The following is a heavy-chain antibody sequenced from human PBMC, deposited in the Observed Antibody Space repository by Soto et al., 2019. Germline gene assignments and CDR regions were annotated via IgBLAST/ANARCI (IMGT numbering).Heavy chain of an antibody. CDR3: ARGLLWFGELYPLDY. CDR1: GSTFSSYG. CDR2: IWYDGSNK. D-gene: IGHD3-10*01. J-gene: IGHJ4*02. Sequence: GGSLRLSCAASGSTFSSYGMHWVRQAPGKGLEWVAVIWYDGSNKYYADSVKGRFTISRDNSKNTLYLQMNSLRAEDTAVYYCARGLLWFGELYPLDYWGQGTLVTVSS. V-gene: IGHV3-33*01.